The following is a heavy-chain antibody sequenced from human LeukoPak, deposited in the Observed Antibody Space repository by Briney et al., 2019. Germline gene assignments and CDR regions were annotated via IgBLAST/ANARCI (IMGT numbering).Heavy chain of an antibody. Sequence: GAALQISCKGSGYHFTSYWIGWVRQMPGKGLERMGIIYPGESETRYSPSCQGQVTISADKSISTAYLQWSSLKASDTAMYYCARLPGIAVAYFDYWGQGPLVTVSS. CDR3: ARLPGIAVAYFDY. CDR2: IYPGESET. D-gene: IGHD6-19*01. J-gene: IGHJ4*02. CDR1: GYHFTSYW. V-gene: IGHV5-51*01.